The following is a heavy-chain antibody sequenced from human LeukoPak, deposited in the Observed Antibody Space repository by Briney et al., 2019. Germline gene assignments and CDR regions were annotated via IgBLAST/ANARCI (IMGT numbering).Heavy chain of an antibody. V-gene: IGHV3-30-3*01. Sequence: PGGSLRLSCAASGFTFSSYAMHWVRQAPGKGLEWVAVISYDGSNKYYADSVKGRFTISRDNSKNTLYPQMNSLRAEDTAVYYCARALIVVVPAAIRTAFDYWGQGTLVTVSS. CDR2: ISYDGSNK. CDR3: ARALIVVVPAAIRTAFDY. D-gene: IGHD2-2*01. CDR1: GFTFSSYA. J-gene: IGHJ4*02.